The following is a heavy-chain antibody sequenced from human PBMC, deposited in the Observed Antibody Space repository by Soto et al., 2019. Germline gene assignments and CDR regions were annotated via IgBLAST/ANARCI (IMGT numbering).Heavy chain of an antibody. CDR1: GYSFTSYW. D-gene: IGHD5-12*01. CDR2: IYPGESDT. Sequence: PGESLKISCKGSGYSFTSYWIGWVRQMPGKGLEWMGIIYPGESDTRYSPSFQGQGPIPADQSISTAYLQWSSLKASDTAMSYCARQFIPGWLPYYYGMDVWGQGTTVTVSS. J-gene: IGHJ6*02. V-gene: IGHV5-51*01. CDR3: ARQFIPGWLPYYYGMDV.